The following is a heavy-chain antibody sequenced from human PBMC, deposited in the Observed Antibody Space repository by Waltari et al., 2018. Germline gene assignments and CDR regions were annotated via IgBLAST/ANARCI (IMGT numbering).Heavy chain of an antibody. CDR2: MTASGLM. Sequence: EMQLVESGGALVQPGGSLRLSCAASGFPFSTYTMNWVRQAPGQGLEWVSVMTASGLMDYGDSVKGRFIISRDNSKNTLYLEMFRLRVEDTARYYCAKDEGARLAPTFGMDAWGQGTMVIVS. J-gene: IGHJ6*02. CDR3: AKDEGARLAPTFGMDA. V-gene: IGHV3-23*04. CDR1: GFPFSTYT. D-gene: IGHD6-6*01.